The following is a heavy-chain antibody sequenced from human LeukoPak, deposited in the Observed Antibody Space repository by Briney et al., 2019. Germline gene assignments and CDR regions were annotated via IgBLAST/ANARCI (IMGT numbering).Heavy chain of an antibody. D-gene: IGHD6-19*01. CDR1: GYTLTGYY. CDR3: ARDRVGSGWPRPYYFEV. J-gene: IGHJ4*02. Sequence: GASVKVSCKASGYTLTGYYLHWVRQAPGQGLEWMGWINLNTGATHSAQKFQGRITMTRDSSISKAYMDLSRLRSDDTAVYYCARDRVGSGWPRPYYFEVWGQGTLVTVSS. CDR2: INLNTGAT. V-gene: IGHV1-2*02.